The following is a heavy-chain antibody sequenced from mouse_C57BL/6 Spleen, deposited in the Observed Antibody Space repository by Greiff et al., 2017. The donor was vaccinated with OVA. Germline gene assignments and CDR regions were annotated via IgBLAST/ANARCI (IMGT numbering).Heavy chain of an antibody. V-gene: IGHV1-7*01. CDR2: INPSSGYT. D-gene: IGHD2-4*01. J-gene: IGHJ2*01. Sequence: QVQLQQPGAELVKPGASVKVSCKASGYTFTSYWMHWVKQRPGQGLEWIGYINPSSGYTKYNQKFKDKATLTADKSSSTAYMQLSSLTSEDSAVYYCARDDDYDGPYYFDYWGQGTTLTVSS. CDR3: ARDDDYDGPYYFDY. CDR1: GYTFTSYW.